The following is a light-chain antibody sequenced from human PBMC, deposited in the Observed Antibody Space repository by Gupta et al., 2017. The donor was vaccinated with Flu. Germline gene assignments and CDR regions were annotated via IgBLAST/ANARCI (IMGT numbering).Light chain of an antibody. CDR1: QNVSSSY. J-gene: IGKJ4*01. CDR2: GAS. CDR3: QQYGSSPLT. V-gene: IGKV3-20*01. Sequence: EIVLTQSPGTLSLSPGERATLSCRASQNVSSSYLAWYQKKPGQAPRLLIYGASSRATGIPDRCSGSGSGTDFTLTVSRLETEDFAEYYCQQYGSSPLTFGGGTKVEIK.